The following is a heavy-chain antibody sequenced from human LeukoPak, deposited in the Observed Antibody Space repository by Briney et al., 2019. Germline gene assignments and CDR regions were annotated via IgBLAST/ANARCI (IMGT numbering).Heavy chain of an antibody. CDR2: MNPNSGGT. CDR3: ARESPRSGYYYGDDAFDI. V-gene: IGHV1-2*02. Sequence: ASVKVSCKASGYTFTDYSMHWVRQAPGQGLEWMGWMNPNSGGTNHAQTFQGRVTMTRDTSISTAYMELTSLRSDDTAVYYCARESPRSGYYYGDDAFDIWGQGTMVIVSS. J-gene: IGHJ3*02. D-gene: IGHD3-22*01. CDR1: GYTFTDYS.